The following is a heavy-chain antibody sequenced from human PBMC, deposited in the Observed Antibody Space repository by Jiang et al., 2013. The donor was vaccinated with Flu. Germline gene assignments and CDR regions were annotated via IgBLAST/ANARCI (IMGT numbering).Heavy chain of an antibody. Sequence: GSGLVKPSETLSLTCSVSGGSISSSIYYWAWIRQPPGKGLEWIGTIYYSGSTYYNPSLKSRVTISVDTSKNQFSLKLTSVTAADTTVYYCARQAGDTMLRGVIRDVFDIWG. V-gene: IGHV4-39*01. CDR1: GGSISSSIYY. J-gene: IGHJ3*02. CDR3: ARQAGDTMLRGVIRDVFDI. CDR2: IYYSGST. D-gene: IGHD3-10*01.